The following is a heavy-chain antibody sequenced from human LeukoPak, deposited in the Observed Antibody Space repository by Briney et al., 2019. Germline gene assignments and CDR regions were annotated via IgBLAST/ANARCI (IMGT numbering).Heavy chain of an antibody. CDR2: INSDGINT. D-gene: IGHD6-19*01. CDR3: AREGGQWLVSDY. CDR1: GFTFSNYW. J-gene: IGHJ4*02. V-gene: IGHV3-74*01. Sequence: GGSLRLSCAASGFTFSNYWMHWVRQAPGKGLVWVSRINSDGINTSYADSVKGRFTISRDNAKNTLNLQMNSLRAEDTAVYYCAREGGQWLVSDYWGQGTLVTVSS.